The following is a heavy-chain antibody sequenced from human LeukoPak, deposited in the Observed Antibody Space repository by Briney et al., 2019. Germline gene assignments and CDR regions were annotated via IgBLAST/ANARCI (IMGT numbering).Heavy chain of an antibody. CDR2: ISYDGSNK. D-gene: IGHD5-12*01. J-gene: IGHJ5*02. Sequence: GGSLRLSCAASGFTFSSYGMHWVRQAPGKGLEWVAVISYDGSNKYYADSVKGRFTISRDNSKNTLYLQMNSLRAEDTAVYYCAKDSGYGNWFDPWGQGTLVTVSS. V-gene: IGHV3-30*18. CDR1: GFTFSSYG. CDR3: AKDSGYGNWFDP.